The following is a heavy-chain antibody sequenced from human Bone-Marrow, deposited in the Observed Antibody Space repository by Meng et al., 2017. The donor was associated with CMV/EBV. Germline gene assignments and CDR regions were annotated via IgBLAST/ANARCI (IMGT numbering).Heavy chain of an antibody. Sequence: GESLKISCAASGFTFSSYDMHWVRQATGKGLEWVSAIGTAGDTYYPGSVKGRFTISRENAKNSLYLQMNSLRAGDTAVYYCARGYYDSSGYYGLDAFDIWGQATMVTVSS. CDR3: ARGYYDSSGYYGLDAFDI. CDR1: GFTFSSYD. V-gene: IGHV3-13*01. D-gene: IGHD3-22*01. CDR2: IGTAGDT. J-gene: IGHJ3*02.